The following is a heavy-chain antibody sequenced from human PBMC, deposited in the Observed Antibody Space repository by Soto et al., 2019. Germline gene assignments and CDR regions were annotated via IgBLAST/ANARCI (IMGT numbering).Heavy chain of an antibody. CDR1: GGTFSSYA. Sequence: SVKVSCKASGGTFSSYAISWVRQAPGQGLEWMGGIIPIFGTANYAQKFQGRVTITADESTSTAYMELSSLRSEDTALYYCARSEMVYTNYYYYGMDVWGQGTTVTVSS. J-gene: IGHJ6*02. V-gene: IGHV1-69*13. CDR3: ARSEMVYTNYYYYGMDV. D-gene: IGHD2-8*01. CDR2: IIPIFGTA.